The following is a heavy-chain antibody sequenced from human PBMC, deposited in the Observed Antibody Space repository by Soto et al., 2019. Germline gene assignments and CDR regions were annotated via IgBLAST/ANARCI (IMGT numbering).Heavy chain of an antibody. V-gene: IGHV1-18*04. J-gene: IGHJ5*02. CDR3: ARHGMGARTWGWFDP. D-gene: IGHD1-26*01. Sequence: QVQLVQSGAEVKKPGASVKVSCKASGYTFTSYGISWVRQAPGQGLEWMGWISAYNGNTNYAQKLQGRVTMTTDTSRSTAYMDLSSLRTDDTAVYDCARHGMGARTWGWFDPWGQGTPVTVSS. CDR1: GYTFTSYG. CDR2: ISAYNGNT.